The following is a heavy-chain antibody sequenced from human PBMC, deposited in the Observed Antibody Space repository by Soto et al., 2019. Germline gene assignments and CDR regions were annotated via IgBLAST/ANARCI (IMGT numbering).Heavy chain of an antibody. D-gene: IGHD3-9*01. CDR3: ATYDILTGRAFDY. CDR1: GYTFSNYG. CDR2: ISGYNGNT. Sequence: ASVKVSCKASGYTFSNYGISWLRQAPGQGLEWMGWISGYNGNTNYAQKVQGRVTMTTDTSTNTADMELRSLRSDDTAVYYCATYDILTGRAFDYWGQGTLVTVSS. J-gene: IGHJ4*02. V-gene: IGHV1-18*01.